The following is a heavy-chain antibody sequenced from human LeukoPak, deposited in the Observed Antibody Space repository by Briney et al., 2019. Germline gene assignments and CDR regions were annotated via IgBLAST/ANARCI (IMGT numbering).Heavy chain of an antibody. D-gene: IGHD3-9*01. CDR3: ARGKRGRYFDWSFDP. J-gene: IGHJ5*02. CDR2: IYYSGST. V-gene: IGHV4-30-4*01. CDR1: GGSISSGDYY. Sequence: SETLSLTCTVSGGSISSGDYYWSWLRQPLGKGLEWIGYIYYSGSTYYNPSLKSRVTISVDTSKNQFSLKLSSVTAADTAVYYCARGKRGRYFDWSFDPWGQGTLVTVSS.